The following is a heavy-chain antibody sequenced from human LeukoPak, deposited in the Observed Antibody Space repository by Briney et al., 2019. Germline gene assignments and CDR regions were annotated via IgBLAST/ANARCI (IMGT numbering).Heavy chain of an antibody. CDR3: AKDIDDIVVVPAAADY. Sequence: PGGSLRLSCAASGFTFSSYWMTRVRQAPGKGLEWVSAISGSGGTTYYADSVKGRFTISGDNSKNTLYLQMNSLRAEDTAVYYCAKDIDDIVVVPAAADYWGQGTLVTVSS. D-gene: IGHD2-2*01. V-gene: IGHV3-23*01. CDR2: ISGSGGTT. CDR1: GFTFSSYW. J-gene: IGHJ4*02.